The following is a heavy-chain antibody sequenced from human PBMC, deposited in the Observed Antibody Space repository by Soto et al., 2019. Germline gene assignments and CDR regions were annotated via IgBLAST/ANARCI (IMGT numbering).Heavy chain of an antibody. CDR1: GYTFTSYA. V-gene: IGHV1-3*01. CDR2: INAGNGNT. Sequence: QVQLVQSGAEVKKSGASVKVSCKASGYTFTSYAMHWVRQAPGQRLEWMGWINAGNGNTKYSQKFQGRATITRDTSASTAYMEQSSLRSEDTAVYYCAREKYYDFWSGSDAFDIWGQGTMVTVSS. J-gene: IGHJ3*02. D-gene: IGHD3-3*01. CDR3: AREKYYDFWSGSDAFDI.